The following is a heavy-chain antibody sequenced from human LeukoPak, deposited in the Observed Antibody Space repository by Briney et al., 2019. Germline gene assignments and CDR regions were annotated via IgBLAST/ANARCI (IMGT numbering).Heavy chain of an antibody. CDR2: MNPNSGNT. CDR1: GGTFSSYD. V-gene: IGHV1-8*02. J-gene: IGHJ5*02. Sequence: ASVKVSCKASGGTFSSYDINWVRQATGQGLEWMGWMNPNSGNTGYAQKFQGRVTMTRNTSISTAYMELSSLRSEDTAVYYCARGGYCSSTSCYNGEDNWFDPWGQGTLVTVSS. D-gene: IGHD2-2*02. CDR3: ARGGYCSSTSCYNGEDNWFDP.